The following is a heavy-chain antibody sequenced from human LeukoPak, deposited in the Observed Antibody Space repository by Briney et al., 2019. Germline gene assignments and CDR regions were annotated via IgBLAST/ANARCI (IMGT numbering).Heavy chain of an antibody. Sequence: GASLKISCTASAYAFTNSCFHWVRQTPRHGLQYLGIVDPSVAAPTYAQRFQGRVTMTRDTSTRTIYMELRSLQPEDTAVYYCAGSRLRFLQCDYWGQGTVVTVSS. CDR3: AGSRLRFLQCDY. D-gene: IGHD3-3*01. CDR2: VDPSVAAP. J-gene: IGHJ4*02. V-gene: IGHV1-46*01. CDR1: AYAFTNSC.